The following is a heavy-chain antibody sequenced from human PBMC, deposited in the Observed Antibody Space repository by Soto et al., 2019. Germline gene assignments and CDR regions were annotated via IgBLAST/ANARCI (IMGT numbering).Heavy chain of an antibody. V-gene: IGHV3-64D*06. CDR2: ISGNGGST. Sequence: GGSLRLSCAASGFTFSTYAMSWVRQAPGKGLESVSAISGNGGSTYYANSVRGRFTISRDNSKNTLYLQMSSLGAEDTAVYYCVKDSSSWYYFDSWGQGTLVSVSS. CDR1: GFTFSTYA. J-gene: IGHJ4*02. CDR3: VKDSSSWYYFDS. D-gene: IGHD6-13*01.